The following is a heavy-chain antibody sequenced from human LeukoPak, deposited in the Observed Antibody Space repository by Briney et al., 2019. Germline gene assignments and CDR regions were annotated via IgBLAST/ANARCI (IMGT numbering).Heavy chain of an antibody. CDR3: AKAYYGSGSPLDWFDP. CDR2: IYYSGST. Sequence: PSETLSLTCTVFGGSISSSSYYWGWIRQPPGKGLEWIGSIYYSGSTYYNPSLKSRVTISVDTPKNQLSLKLSSVTAADTAVYYCAKAYYGSGSPLDWFDPWGQGTLVTVSS. CDR1: GGSISSSSYY. J-gene: IGHJ5*02. V-gene: IGHV4-39*01. D-gene: IGHD3-10*01.